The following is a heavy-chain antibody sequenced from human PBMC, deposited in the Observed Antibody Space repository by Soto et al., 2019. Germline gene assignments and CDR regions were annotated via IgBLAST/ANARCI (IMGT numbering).Heavy chain of an antibody. V-gene: IGHV5-10-1*01. Sequence: GESLKISCKGSGYSFTSYWISWVRQMPGKGLEWMGRIDPSDSYTNYSPSFQGHVTISADKSISTAYLQWSSLEASDTAMYYCARHLGLTPLWWGQGTPVTVSS. CDR3: ARHLGLTPLW. CDR2: IDPSDSYT. CDR1: GYSFTSYW. J-gene: IGHJ4*02. D-gene: IGHD1-26*01.